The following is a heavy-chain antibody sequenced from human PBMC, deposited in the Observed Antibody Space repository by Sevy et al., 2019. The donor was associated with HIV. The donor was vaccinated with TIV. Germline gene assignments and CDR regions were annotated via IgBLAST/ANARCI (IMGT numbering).Heavy chain of an antibody. V-gene: IGHV3-23*01. CDR3: VKEVSEYNYFDY. CDR1: GFTFSNYA. D-gene: IGHD1-1*01. CDR2: ISGSAHRT. Sequence: GGSLRLSCAASGFTFSNYAMSWVRQTPGKGLEWVSAISGSAHRTYYTDSVKGRFTISRDNSKNMLFLQMNSLRAEDTAVYYCVKEVSEYNYFDYWGQGTLVTVSS. J-gene: IGHJ4*02.